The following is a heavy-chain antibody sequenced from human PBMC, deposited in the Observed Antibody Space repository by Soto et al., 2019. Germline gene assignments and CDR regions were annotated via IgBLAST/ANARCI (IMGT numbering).Heavy chain of an antibody. CDR3: ARVKAVAGFFWGMDV. D-gene: IGHD6-19*01. V-gene: IGHV3-48*03. J-gene: IGHJ6*02. CDR1: GFTFSSYE. Sequence: EVQLVESGGGLVQPGGSLRLSCAASGFTFSSYEMNWVRQAPGKGLEWVSYISSSGSTIYYADSVKGRFTISRDNAKNSLYLQMNSLRAEDTAVYYCARVKAVAGFFWGMDVWGQGTTVTVSS. CDR2: ISSSGSTI.